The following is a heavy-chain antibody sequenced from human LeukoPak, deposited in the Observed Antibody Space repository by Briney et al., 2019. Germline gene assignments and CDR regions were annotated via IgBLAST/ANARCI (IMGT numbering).Heavy chain of an antibody. V-gene: IGHV1-2*02. CDR1: GYTFTTDH. J-gene: IGHJ3*02. CDR2: INANNGRT. Sequence: GASVKVSCEASGYTFTTDHLHWLRQAPGQGLEWMADINANNGRTNSAQKFQGRVTVTRDTSISTFYIELSRLTSDDSAVYYCARGPTHGAFDIWGLGTMVTVSS. CDR3: ARGPTHGAFDI.